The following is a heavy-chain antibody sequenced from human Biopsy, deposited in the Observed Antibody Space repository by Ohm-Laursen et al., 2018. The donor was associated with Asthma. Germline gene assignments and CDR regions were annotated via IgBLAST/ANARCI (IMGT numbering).Heavy chain of an antibody. J-gene: IGHJ6*02. V-gene: IGHV1-18*01. Sequence: GSSAKVSCKTSGYTFNSAGITWVRQAPGQGLEWMGWISVYNGNTKDAQKLQDRVTMITDTSTSTAYMELRSLRSGDTAVYFCARAVDYSHYYGIDVWGQGTTVTVS. CDR3: ARAVDYSHYYGIDV. D-gene: IGHD3-10*01. CDR2: ISVYNGNT. CDR1: GYTFNSAG.